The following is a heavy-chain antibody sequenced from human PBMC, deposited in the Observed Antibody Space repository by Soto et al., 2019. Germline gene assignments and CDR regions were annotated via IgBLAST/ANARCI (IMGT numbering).Heavy chain of an antibody. J-gene: IGHJ4*02. CDR3: ARASTGWYTYFDY. CDR2: INHSGST. Sequence: SETLSLTCRVYGGSFSGYYWSWIRPSPGKGQECIGEINHSGSTNYNPSPTSRVTISVDTSKNEVSLKLSSVTAADKAVYYCARASTGWYTYFDYGRQGSLVTVSS. CDR1: GGSFSGYY. D-gene: IGHD6-19*01. V-gene: IGHV4-34*01.